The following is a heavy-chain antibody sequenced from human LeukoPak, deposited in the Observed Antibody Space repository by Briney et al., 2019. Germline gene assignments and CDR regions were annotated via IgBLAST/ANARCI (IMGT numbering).Heavy chain of an antibody. Sequence: SETLSLTCTVSGGSISSYYWSWIRQPPGKGLEWIGYIYYSGSTNYNPSLKSRVTISVDTPKNQFSLKLSSVTAADTAVYYCASGLRYFDLYYWGQGTLVTVSS. CDR3: ASGLRYFDLYY. CDR1: GGSISSYY. CDR2: IYYSGST. V-gene: IGHV4-59*08. D-gene: IGHD3-9*01. J-gene: IGHJ4*02.